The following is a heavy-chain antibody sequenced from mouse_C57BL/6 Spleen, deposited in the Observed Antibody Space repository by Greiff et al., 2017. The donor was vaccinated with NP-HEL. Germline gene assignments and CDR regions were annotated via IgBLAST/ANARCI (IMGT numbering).Heavy chain of an antibody. J-gene: IGHJ3*01. V-gene: IGHV1-55*01. CDR2: IYPGSGST. D-gene: IGHD3-2*02. CDR3: ASEKLSLRAY. Sequence: QVHVKQPGAELVKPGASVKMSCKASGYTFTSYWITWVKQRPGQGLEWIGDIYPGSGSTNYNEKFKSKATLTVDTSSSTAYMQLSSLTSEDSAVYYCASEKLSLRAYWGQGTLVTVSA. CDR1: GYTFTSYW.